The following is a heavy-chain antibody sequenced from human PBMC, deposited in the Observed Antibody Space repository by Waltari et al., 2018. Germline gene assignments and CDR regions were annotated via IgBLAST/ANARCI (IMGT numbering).Heavy chain of an antibody. CDR3: ARLVVPAFWSDYYYFDY. CDR1: GGSISSSSYY. V-gene: IGHV4-39*01. CDR2: IYSSGNT. J-gene: IGHJ4*02. Sequence: QLRLQESGPGLVKPSETLSLTCTVSGGSISSSSYYWGWIRQPPGKGLEWIGSIYSSGNTYYNPSLKSRFTISVDTSKNQFSLKLSSVTSADTAVYYCARLVVPAFWSDYYYFDYWGQGTLVTVSS. D-gene: IGHD3-3*01.